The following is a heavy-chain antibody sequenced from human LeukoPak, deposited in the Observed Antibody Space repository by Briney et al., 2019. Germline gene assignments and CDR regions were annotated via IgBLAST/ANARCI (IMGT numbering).Heavy chain of an antibody. CDR3: AKDWGSSGWYNWFDP. V-gene: IGHV3-30*18. D-gene: IGHD6-19*01. CDR1: GFTIANHG. J-gene: IGHJ5*02. Sequence: GGSLRLSCAVSGFTIANHGMHWVRQAPGKGLEWVAMISHDGAAVYYGDSVKGRLTISRDNSNNTLYLQMNSLRVEDTAVYYCAKDWGSSGWYNWFDPWGQGTLVTVSS. CDR2: ISHDGAAV.